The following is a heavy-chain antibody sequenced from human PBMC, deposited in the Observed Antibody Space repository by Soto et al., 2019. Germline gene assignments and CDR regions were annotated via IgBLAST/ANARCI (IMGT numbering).Heavy chain of an antibody. CDR2: VYHTGYT. V-gene: IGHV4-4*07. J-gene: IGHJ4*02. D-gene: IGHD6-19*01. Sequence: SETLSRPFTVSGGSINGYYWSLIRQPARRDLESIGRVYHTGYTTYNPSLRGRVTMSLDASKNQSSLNLNSVTAADTAVYYCARGQRRGGSSGWSLWGQGTLVTVS. CDR1: GGSINGYY. CDR3: ARGQRRGGSSGWSL.